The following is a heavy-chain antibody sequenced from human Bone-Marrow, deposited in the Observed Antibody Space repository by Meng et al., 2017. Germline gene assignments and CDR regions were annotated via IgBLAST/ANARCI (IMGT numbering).Heavy chain of an antibody. CDR3: AASPGWWRIDS. D-gene: IGHD6-19*01. J-gene: IGHJ4*02. V-gene: IGHV4-4*02. CDR2: FHHSGTT. CDR1: GASASSGYG. Sequence: QVQVHESVPVLVKPSGTLSLTGVGSGASASSGYGWTWVRQPPGKGLEWIGEFHHSGTTNYNPSLRSRVTISVDTSKNQFSLRLTSVTAADTAVYYCAASPGWWRIDSWGQGTLVTVSS.